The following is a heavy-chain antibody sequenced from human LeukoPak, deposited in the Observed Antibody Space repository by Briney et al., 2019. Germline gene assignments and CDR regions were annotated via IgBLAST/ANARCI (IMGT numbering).Heavy chain of an antibody. CDR2: ISGSGGST. D-gene: IGHD5-18*01. V-gene: IGHV3-23*01. J-gene: IGHJ4*02. Sequence: GGSLRLSCAASGFTFSSYAVSWVRQAPGKGLEWVSAISGSGGSTYYADSVQGRFTISRDNSKNPLYLQMNSLRAEDTAVYYCAKDLDTAMIGKIDYWGQGTLVTVSS. CDR3: AKDLDTAMIGKIDY. CDR1: GFTFSSYA.